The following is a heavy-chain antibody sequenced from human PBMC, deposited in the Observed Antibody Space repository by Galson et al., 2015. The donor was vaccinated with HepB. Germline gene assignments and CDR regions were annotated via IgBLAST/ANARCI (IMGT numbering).Heavy chain of an antibody. Sequence: SLRLSCAASGFTFSSYAMSWVRQAPGKGLEWVSDISGSGGSTNYADSVKGRFTISRDKSKNTLYLQMNSLRSEDTAVYYCAKDSLGYCTNGVCFQYYWGQGTLVTVSS. J-gene: IGHJ4*02. CDR1: GFTFSSYA. CDR3: AKDSLGYCTNGVCFQYY. V-gene: IGHV3-23*01. D-gene: IGHD2-8*01. CDR2: ISGSGGST.